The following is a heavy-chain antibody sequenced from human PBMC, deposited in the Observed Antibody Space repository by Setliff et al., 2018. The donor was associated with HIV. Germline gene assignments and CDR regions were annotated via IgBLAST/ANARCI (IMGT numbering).Heavy chain of an antibody. V-gene: IGHV4-59*01. CDR1: GGSINSYY. D-gene: IGHD3-22*01. J-gene: IGHJ6*02. CDR2: IYYSGGT. CDR3: ARGAPITYDSSGYYLKGYGMDV. Sequence: SETLSLTCSVSGGSINSYYWSWIRQPPGKGLEWVGYIYYSGGTTYNPSLKSRVTISVDTSKNQFSLKLTSVTVADTAVYYCARGAPITYDSSGYYLKGYGMDVWGQGTTVTVSS.